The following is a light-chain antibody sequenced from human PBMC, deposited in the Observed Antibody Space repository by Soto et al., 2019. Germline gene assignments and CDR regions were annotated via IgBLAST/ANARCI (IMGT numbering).Light chain of an antibody. J-gene: IGKJ1*01. Sequence: DVVMTQSPLSLPVTLGQPASISCRSSQSLVYSDGNTYLNWFQQRPGQSPRRLIYRVSNRDSGGPRRFWGGGEGFFFTINKSGGGGGGVGVFNCLKGPPGPGTFAPGTRVEIK. CDR3: LKGPPGPGT. CDR2: RVS. CDR1: QSLVYSDGNTY. V-gene: IGKV2-30*01.